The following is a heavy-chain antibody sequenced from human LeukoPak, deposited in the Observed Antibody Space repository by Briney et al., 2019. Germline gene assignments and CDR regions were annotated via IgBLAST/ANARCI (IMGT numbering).Heavy chain of an antibody. D-gene: IGHD3-22*01. Sequence: SETLSLTCGVSGYSISGGYYWGWIRQSPGKGLEWIATILHTGSIYHNPSLKSRVILSVDTSKNQFSLILTSVTAADTAVYYCVRMGVSYYYDSSTYYPLAFDVWGQGTMVTVSS. J-gene: IGHJ3*01. V-gene: IGHV4-38-2*01. CDR3: VRMGVSYYYDSSTYYPLAFDV. CDR2: ILHTGSI. CDR1: GYSISGGYY.